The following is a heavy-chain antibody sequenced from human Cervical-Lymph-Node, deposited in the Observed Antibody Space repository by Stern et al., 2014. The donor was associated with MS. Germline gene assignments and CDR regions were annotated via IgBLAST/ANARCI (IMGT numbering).Heavy chain of an antibody. V-gene: IGHV1-69*06. CDR3: ARGGGLVGYFDY. Sequence: VQLVESGAEVKKPGSSVKVSCKASGDTFSSYAINWVRQVPGQGLEWMGGITPVFGKTNYAPKFQGRVTITADKSTNTAYMELMTLRSEDTAVYYCARGGGLVGYFDYWGQGTLVSVSS. CDR2: ITPVFGKT. CDR1: GDTFSSYA. D-gene: IGHD1-26*01. J-gene: IGHJ4*02.